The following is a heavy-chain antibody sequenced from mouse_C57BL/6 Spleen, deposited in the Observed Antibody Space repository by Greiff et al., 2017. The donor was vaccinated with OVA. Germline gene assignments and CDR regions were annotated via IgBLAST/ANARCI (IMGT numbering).Heavy chain of an antibody. CDR2: ISNGGGST. Sequence: EVKLVESGGGLVQPGGSLKLSCAASGFTFSDYYMYWVRQTPEKRLEWVAYISNGGGSTYYPDTVKGRFTISRDNAKNTLYLQMSRLKSEDTAMYCCARHLRDYAKCYRGKVASVTVAS. V-gene: IGHV5-12*01. J-gene: IGHJ4*01. CDR3: ARHLRDYAKCY. CDR1: GFTFSDYY.